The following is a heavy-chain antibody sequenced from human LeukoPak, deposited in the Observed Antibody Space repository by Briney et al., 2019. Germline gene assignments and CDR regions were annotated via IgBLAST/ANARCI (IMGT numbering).Heavy chain of an antibody. CDR1: GGSFSGYY. V-gene: IGHV4-59*13. CDR3: ARTGGGVVIPDY. D-gene: IGHD3-3*01. J-gene: IGHJ4*02. Sequence: SETLSLTCAVYGGSFSGYYWSWIRQPPGKGLEWIGYVFYSETTKYNPSLKSRVTISVDTSKKQFSLKLSSVTAADTAVYYCARTGGGVVIPDYWGQGTLVTVSS. CDR2: VFYSETT.